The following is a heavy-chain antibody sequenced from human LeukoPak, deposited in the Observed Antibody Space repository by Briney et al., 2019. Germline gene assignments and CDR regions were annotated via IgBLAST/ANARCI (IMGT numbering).Heavy chain of an antibody. CDR3: ARDRIGTGYPFDY. V-gene: IGHV1-69*05. D-gene: IGHD3/OR15-3a*01. CDR1: GGTFSSYA. CDR2: IIPIFGTA. J-gene: IGHJ4*02. Sequence: GASVKVSCKASGGTFSSYAIIWVRQAPGQGLEWMGRIIPIFGTANYAQKFQGRVTITTDESTSTAYMELSSLRSEDTAVYYCARDRIGTGYPFDYWGQGTLVTVSS.